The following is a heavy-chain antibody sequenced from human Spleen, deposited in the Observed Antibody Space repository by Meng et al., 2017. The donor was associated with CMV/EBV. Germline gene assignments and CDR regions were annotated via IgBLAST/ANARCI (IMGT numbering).Heavy chain of an antibody. CDR3: AREPPPRGSHITDDY. V-gene: IGHV3-48*04. J-gene: IGHJ4*02. CDR2: ISSSGNVI. CDR1: GFTFSDYN. Sequence: GESLKISCAASGFTFSDYNMNWVRQAPGKGLEWVSYISSSGNVIYYSDSVKGRFTISRQNAKNSLYLQMNSLGPDDTAVYYCAREPPPRGSHITDDYWGQGAQVTVSS. D-gene: IGHD3-10*01.